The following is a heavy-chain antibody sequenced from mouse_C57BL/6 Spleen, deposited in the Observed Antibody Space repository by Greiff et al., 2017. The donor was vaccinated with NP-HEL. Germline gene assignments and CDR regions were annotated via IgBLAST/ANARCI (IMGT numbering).Heavy chain of an antibody. V-gene: IGHV1-55*01. CDR1: GYTFTSYW. Sequence: QVQLQQPGAELVKPGASVKMSCKASGYTFTSYWITWVKQRPGQGLEWIGDIYTGSGSTKYNEKFKRKATLTVDTSSSTAYMQLSSLTSEDSAVYYCARGNFDYWGQGTTLTVSS. CDR3: ARGNFDY. CDR2: IYTGSGST. J-gene: IGHJ2*01.